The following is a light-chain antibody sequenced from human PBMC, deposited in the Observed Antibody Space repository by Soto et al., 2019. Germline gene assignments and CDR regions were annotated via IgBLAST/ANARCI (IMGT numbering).Light chain of an antibody. J-gene: IGLJ2*01. Sequence: NFMLTQPHSVSESPGKTVTISCTGSSGSIAANYVQWYQQRPASAPTTVIFEDNQRPSGVPDRFSGSIDRSSNSASLTISGLKTEDEADYYCQSYDSSNHVVFGGGTKVTVL. CDR1: SGSIAANY. CDR3: QSYDSSNHVV. V-gene: IGLV6-57*02. CDR2: EDN.